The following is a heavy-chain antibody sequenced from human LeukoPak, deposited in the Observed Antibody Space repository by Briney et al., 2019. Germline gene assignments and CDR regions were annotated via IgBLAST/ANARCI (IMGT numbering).Heavy chain of an antibody. J-gene: IGHJ4*02. CDR1: GFSLVTSGMC. Sequence: SGPALGKPTQTLTLTFTFSGFSLVTSGMCVSWIRQPPGKALEWLALIDWDDDKYYSTSLKTRLTISKDTFKNQVVLTMTNMNPVDTAPYYCARISAYGDYYFDYWGQGTLVTVSS. V-gene: IGHV2-70*01. CDR2: IDWDDDK. CDR3: ARISAYGDYYFDY. D-gene: IGHD4-17*01.